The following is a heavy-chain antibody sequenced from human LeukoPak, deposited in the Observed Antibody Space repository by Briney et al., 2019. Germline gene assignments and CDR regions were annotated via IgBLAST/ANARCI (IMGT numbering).Heavy chain of an antibody. CDR3: ATASQHLSGDRGASPYYYYMDV. D-gene: IGHD6-13*01. V-gene: IGHV4-4*07. Sequence: SDTLSLTCTASGYSISGYYWSWIRQPAGQGLEWIGRIYTNGGTNHNRALTSRVTMLLGTSTNPCSPTLSSVAAEDTAVYYCATASQHLSGDRGASPYYYYMDVWGKGTPVTVSS. CDR2: IYTNGGT. CDR1: GYSISGYY. J-gene: IGHJ6*03.